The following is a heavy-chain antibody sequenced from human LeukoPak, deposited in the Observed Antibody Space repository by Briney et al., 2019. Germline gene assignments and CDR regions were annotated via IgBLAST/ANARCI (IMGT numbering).Heavy chain of an antibody. CDR3: ARDFPDY. CDR1: GFTFSTYW. J-gene: IGHJ4*02. CDR2: LDRDGTTT. V-gene: IGHV3-74*01. Sequence: PGGSLRLSCVASGFTFSTYWMHWVRQAPGKGLEWVSRLDRDGTTTSYADSVYGRFTISRDNAKNSVYLQMNSLRAEDTAVYYCARDFPDYWGQGILVSVSS.